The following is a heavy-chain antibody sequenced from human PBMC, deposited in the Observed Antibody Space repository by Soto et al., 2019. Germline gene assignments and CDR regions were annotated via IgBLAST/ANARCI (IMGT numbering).Heavy chain of an antibody. D-gene: IGHD1-26*01. CDR2: IFHTGST. V-gene: IGHV4-39*01. Sequence: SETLSLTCNVSGGSISSSSYYWGWIRQPPGKGLEWTGHIFHTGSTYYNPSLKSRVTISVDTSKNQFSLKLSSVTATDTAVYYCARRRIVVTTNFDYWGRGTLVTVSS. CDR3: ARRRIVVTTNFDY. CDR1: GGSISSSSYY. J-gene: IGHJ4*02.